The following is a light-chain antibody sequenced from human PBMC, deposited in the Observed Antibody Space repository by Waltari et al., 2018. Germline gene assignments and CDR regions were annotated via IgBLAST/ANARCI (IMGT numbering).Light chain of an antibody. CDR3: HHYDGYSRT. CDR2: KSS. CDR1: QHISAW. Sequence: DIQLTQSPSTLSASIGDRVTITCRASQHISAWLAWYQQKPGKAPKLLIYKSSSSGSGVSSRFTGSGSGTDFTLTISDLQPDDFATYYCHHYDGYSRTFGQGTRVEVK. J-gene: IGKJ1*01. V-gene: IGKV1-5*03.